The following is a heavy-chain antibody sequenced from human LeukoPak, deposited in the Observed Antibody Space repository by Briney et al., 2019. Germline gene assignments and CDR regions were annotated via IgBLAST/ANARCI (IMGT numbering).Heavy chain of an antibody. D-gene: IGHD3-22*01. CDR2: IWYDGSNK. J-gene: IGHJ6*02. CDR3: ARGGLIVVQDMDV. V-gene: IGHV3-33*08. Sequence: PGGSLRLSCAASGFTFSSYAMSWVRQAPGKGLEWVAVIWYDGSNKYYADSVKGRFTISRDNSKNTLYLQMNSLRAEDTAVYYCARGGLIVVQDMDVWGQGTTVTVSS. CDR1: GFTFSSYA.